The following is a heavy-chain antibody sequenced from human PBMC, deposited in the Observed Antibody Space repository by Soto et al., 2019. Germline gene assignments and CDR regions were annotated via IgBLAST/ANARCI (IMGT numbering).Heavy chain of an antibody. V-gene: IGHV5-51*01. CDR3: ARLRFPAAGVFGYFDY. CDR2: IYPGDSDT. D-gene: IGHD6-13*01. J-gene: IGHJ4*02. CDR1: GYSFTSYW. Sequence: GESLKISCNGSGYSFTSYWIGWVRQMPGKGLEWMGIIYPGDSDTRYSPSFQGQVTISADKSISTAYLQWSSLKASDTAMYYCARLRFPAAGVFGYFDYWGQGTLVTVSS.